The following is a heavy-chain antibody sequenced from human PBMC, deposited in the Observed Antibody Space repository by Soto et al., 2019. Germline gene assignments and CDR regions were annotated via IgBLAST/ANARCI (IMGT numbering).Heavy chain of an antibody. CDR1: GFSLTTSGVG. Sequence: QITLKESGPTRVRPTQTLALTCTFSGFSLTTSGVGVGWIRKTPGKALEWLAVIYWDDDKRYSPSLKSRLTTTKDTSKNQVALTMADMDPVDTATYFCAHRGYMYGNWDHGYFDYWGQGTLVTVSS. CDR3: AHRGYMYGNWDHGYFDY. D-gene: IGHD5-18*01. J-gene: IGHJ4*02. CDR2: IYWDDDK. V-gene: IGHV2-5*02.